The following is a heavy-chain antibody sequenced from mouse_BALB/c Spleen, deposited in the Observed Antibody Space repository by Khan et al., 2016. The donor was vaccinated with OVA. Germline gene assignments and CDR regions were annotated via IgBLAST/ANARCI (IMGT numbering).Heavy chain of an antibody. Sequence: QIQLVQSGPELKKPGETVKISCKASGYAFTDYSMHWVMQAPGKGLKWMGWINTETGEPTYADDFKGRFAFSLETSASTAYLQINNLKIEDSTTYFCSRNDYGRGGLYALDYWGQGTSVTVSS. J-gene: IGHJ4*01. CDR3: SRNDYGRGGLYALDY. CDR1: GYAFTDYS. CDR2: INTETGEP. V-gene: IGHV9-2-1*01. D-gene: IGHD2-4*01.